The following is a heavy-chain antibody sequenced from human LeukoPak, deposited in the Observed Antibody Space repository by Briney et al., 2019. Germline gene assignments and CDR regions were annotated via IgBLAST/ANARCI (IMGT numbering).Heavy chain of an antibody. CDR2: IYYSGST. CDR3: ARGGYSYGQYNWFDP. D-gene: IGHD5-18*01. CDR1: GGSISSYY. Sequence: SETLSLTCTVSGGSISSYYGSWIRQPPGKGLEWIGYIYYSGSTNYNPSLKSRVTISVDTSKNQFSLKLSSVTAADTAVYYCARGGYSYGQYNWFDPWGQGTLVTVSS. J-gene: IGHJ5*02. V-gene: IGHV4-59*01.